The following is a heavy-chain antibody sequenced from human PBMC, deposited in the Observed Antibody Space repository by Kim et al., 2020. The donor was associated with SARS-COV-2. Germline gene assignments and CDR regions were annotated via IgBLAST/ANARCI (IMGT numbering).Heavy chain of an antibody. CDR2: IYYSGST. V-gene: IGHV4-39*01. D-gene: IGHD4-17*01. Sequence: SETLSLTCTVSGGSISSSSYYWGWIRQPPGKGLEWIGSIYYSGSTYYNPSLKSRVTISVDTSKNQFSLKLSSVTAADTAVYYCARHDYGDYWRLDPWGQGTLVTVSS. J-gene: IGHJ5*02. CDR1: GGSISSSSYY. CDR3: ARHDYGDYWRLDP.